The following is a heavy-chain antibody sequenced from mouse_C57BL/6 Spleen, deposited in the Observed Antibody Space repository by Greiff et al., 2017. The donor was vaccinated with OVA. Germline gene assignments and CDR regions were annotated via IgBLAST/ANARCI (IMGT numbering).Heavy chain of an antibody. CDR2: INPSTGGT. J-gene: IGHJ4*01. V-gene: IGHV1-42*01. Sequence: VHLHHSVPYLLNPLASVKISFNSSFYSFTLYYMNWVNQSPEKSLEWIGEINPSTGGTTYNQKFKAKATLTVDKSSSTAYMQLKSLTSEDSAVYYCARSRGAMDYWGQGTSVTVSS. CDR3: ARSRGAMDY. CDR1: FYSFTLYY.